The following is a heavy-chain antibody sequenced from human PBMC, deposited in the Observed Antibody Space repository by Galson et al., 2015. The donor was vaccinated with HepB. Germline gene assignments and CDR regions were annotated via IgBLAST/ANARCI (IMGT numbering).Heavy chain of an antibody. V-gene: IGHV3-49*03. Sequence: SLRLSCATSGFTFGDYAMNWFRQAPGKGLEWIGFIRSKAYGRTTEYAASVKGRFIISRDDSKSIAYLQMNSLKTEDTAVYYCTRDRWYHAFAIWGQGTMVTVSS. J-gene: IGHJ3*02. CDR1: GFTFGDYA. CDR3: TRDRWYHAFAI. D-gene: IGHD1-14*01. CDR2: IRSKAYGRTT.